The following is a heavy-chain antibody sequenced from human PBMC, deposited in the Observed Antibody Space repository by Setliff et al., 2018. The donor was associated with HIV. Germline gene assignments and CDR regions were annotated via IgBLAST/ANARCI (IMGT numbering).Heavy chain of an antibody. D-gene: IGHD3-3*02. J-gene: IGHJ4*02. V-gene: IGHV5-51*01. CDR2: IYPSDSDT. CDR1: GYSFTDFW. Sequence: GESLKISCKGSGYSFTDFWIGWVRQMPGKGLEWMGIIYPSDSDTKYSPSFQGQVSFSADRSISTAYLEWSSLKASDTAMYYCARMNSAFSTADYWGQGTLVTVSS. CDR3: ARMNSAFSTADY.